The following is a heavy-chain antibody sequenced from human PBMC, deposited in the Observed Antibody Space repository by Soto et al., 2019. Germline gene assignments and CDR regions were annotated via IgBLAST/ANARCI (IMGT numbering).Heavy chain of an antibody. V-gene: IGHV3-23*01. J-gene: IGHJ4*02. CDR3: ARDSSKRSYDILTGYPDY. CDR1: GVTFRSRA. Sequence: EEHLWDSGGDLAQPGGSLRLSCATSGVTFRSRAMSWVRQVPGEGLEWVATITDTSGDAKYADPVRGRFTISRDNSKNTLYLQMNSLRVDDSAIYYCARDSSKRSYDILTGYPDYWGQGTLVTVSS. CDR2: ITDTSGDA. D-gene: IGHD3-9*01.